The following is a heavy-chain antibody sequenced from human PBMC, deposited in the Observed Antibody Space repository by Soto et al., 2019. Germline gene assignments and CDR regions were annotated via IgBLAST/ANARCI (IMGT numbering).Heavy chain of an antibody. Sequence: GSLRLSCAASGFTFSSYAMSRVRQAPGKGLEWVSTISVSGGSTYYVDSVKGRFTISRDISKNTLYLQMNSLRAEDTAVYYCAKVTAPRTYNWFDPWGQGTLVTVSS. CDR1: GFTFSSYA. V-gene: IGHV3-23*01. D-gene: IGHD1-20*01. CDR2: ISVSGGST. J-gene: IGHJ5*02. CDR3: AKVTAPRTYNWFDP.